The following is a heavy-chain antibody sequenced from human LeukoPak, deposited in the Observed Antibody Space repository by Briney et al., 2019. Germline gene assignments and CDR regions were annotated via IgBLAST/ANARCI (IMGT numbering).Heavy chain of an antibody. V-gene: IGHV3-74*01. CDR3: ARALRYCSGGSCYSIDC. CDR2: INSDGSST. J-gene: IGHJ4*02. D-gene: IGHD2-15*01. CDR1: GFTFSSYS. Sequence: GGSLRLSCAASGFTFSSYSMHWVRQAPGKGLVWVSRINSDGSSTSYADSVKGRFTISRDNAKNTLYLQMNSLRAEDTAVYYCARALRYCSGGSCYSIDCCGRGPLVTVSS.